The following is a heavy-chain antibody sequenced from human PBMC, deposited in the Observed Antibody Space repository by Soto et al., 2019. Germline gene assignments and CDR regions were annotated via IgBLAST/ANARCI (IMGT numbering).Heavy chain of an antibody. CDR2: IFTTGTT. V-gene: IGHV3-53*01. CDR1: GFAVSGFY. CDR3: ARERYSYGFDY. D-gene: IGHD5-18*01. J-gene: IGHJ4*02. Sequence: GGSLRLSCAASGFAVSGFYMNLVRQAPGKGLEWVSVIFTTGTTYYADSVKGRFTISRDDSKNTLYLQMNSLRAEDTAVYYCARERYSYGFDYWGQGTVVTVSS.